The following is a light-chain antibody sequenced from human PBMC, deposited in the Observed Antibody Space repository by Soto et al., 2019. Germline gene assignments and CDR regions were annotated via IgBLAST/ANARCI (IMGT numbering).Light chain of an antibody. J-gene: IGKJ2*01. CDR1: QSVSTRS. V-gene: IGKV3-20*01. CDR2: GAS. Sequence: EIVLTQSPGTLSLSPGERATLSCRASQSVSTRSLAWYQQKPGQAPRLLISGASSRAADIPDRFSGSGSGTDFTLTINRLEPEDFAVYYCQQYDSSPYNFGQGTKLEIK. CDR3: QQYDSSPYN.